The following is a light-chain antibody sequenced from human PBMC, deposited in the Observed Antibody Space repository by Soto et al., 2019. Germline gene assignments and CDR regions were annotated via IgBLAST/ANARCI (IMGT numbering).Light chain of an antibody. J-gene: IGKJ5*01. CDR1: QSVSSSY. CDR2: GAS. CDR3: QQYGSSPIT. Sequence: EVVLTQCPGTLSLSPGERATLSCRASQSVSSSYLAWYQQKPGQAPRLLIHGASSRATGIPDRISGSGSGTDFTLTISRLEPEDFAVYYCQQYGSSPITFGQGTRLEIK. V-gene: IGKV3-20*01.